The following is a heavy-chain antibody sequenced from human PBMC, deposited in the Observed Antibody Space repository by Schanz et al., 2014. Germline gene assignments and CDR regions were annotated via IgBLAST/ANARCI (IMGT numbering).Heavy chain of an antibody. CDR3: AGAFDSSGYYFDY. CDR2: INPSGGST. D-gene: IGHD3-22*01. J-gene: IGHJ4*02. Sequence: QVQLVQSGAEVKKPGASVKVSCKAFGYSFTSYYIHWVRQAPGQGLEWMATINPSGGSTSFAQKFQDRLTMTRDASTSTVYMELSGLRSEDTAVYYCAGAFDSSGYYFDYWGQGTLXTVSS. CDR1: GYSFTSYY. V-gene: IGHV1-46*03.